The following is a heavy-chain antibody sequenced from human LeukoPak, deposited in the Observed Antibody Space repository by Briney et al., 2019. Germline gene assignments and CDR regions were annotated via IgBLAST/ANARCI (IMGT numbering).Heavy chain of an antibody. CDR2: KYYRGST. CDR1: GGSISSSYY. V-gene: IGHV4-39*07. CDR3: ARIAGGLYFYYYYMDV. D-gene: IGHD3-16*01. J-gene: IGHJ6*03. Sequence: PSGTLSLTCTVSGGSISSSYYWGWIRQPPGKGLEWIGNKYYRGSTYYNPSLKSRVTISVDTSKNQFSLNLTSVTAADTAVYYCARIAGGLYFYYYYMDVWGKGTTVTVSS.